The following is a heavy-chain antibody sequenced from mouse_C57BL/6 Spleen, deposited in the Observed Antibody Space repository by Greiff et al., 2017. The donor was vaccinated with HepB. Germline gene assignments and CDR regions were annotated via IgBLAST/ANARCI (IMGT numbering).Heavy chain of an antibody. Sequence: EVQVVESGGGLVKPGGSLKLSCAASGFTFSSYTMSWVRQTPEKRLEWVATISGGGGNTYYPDSVKGRFTISRDNAKNTLYLQMSSLRSGDTALYYCARYHYDYDGAWFAYWGQGTLVTVSA. CDR3: ARYHYDYDGAWFAY. J-gene: IGHJ3*01. D-gene: IGHD2-4*01. CDR2: ISGGGGNT. V-gene: IGHV5-9*01. CDR1: GFTFSSYT.